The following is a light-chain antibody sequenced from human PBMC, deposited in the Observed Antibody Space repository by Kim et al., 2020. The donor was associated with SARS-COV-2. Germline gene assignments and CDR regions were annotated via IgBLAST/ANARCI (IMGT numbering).Light chain of an antibody. CDR1: KGVSNY. CDR3: QQRGS. Sequence: GPLSVSPGDTATLSCRASKGVSNYLAWYQQKPGQAPRLLIYEASKGAAGILARFSGSGSGTDFTLTIRRLEPGDSAVYFCQQRGSFGQGTRLEIK. V-gene: IGKV3-11*01. CDR2: EAS. J-gene: IGKJ5*01.